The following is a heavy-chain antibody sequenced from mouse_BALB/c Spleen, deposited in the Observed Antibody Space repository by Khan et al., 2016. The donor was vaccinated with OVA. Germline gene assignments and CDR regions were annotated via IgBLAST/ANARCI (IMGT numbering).Heavy chain of an antibody. J-gene: IGHJ3*01. CDR1: GYTFTDYY. V-gene: IGHV1-77*01. CDR3: ARRNYFGYTFDD. D-gene: IGHD1-2*01. CDR2: ISPGSGDT. Sequence: QVQLKQSGAELARPGASVKLSCTASGYTFTDYYINWVKQRTGQGLEWIGEISPGSGDTYYNARFMGKATLTADKSSSTAYIPLSSLTSEASAVYFCARRNYFGYTFDDWGQGTLVTVSA.